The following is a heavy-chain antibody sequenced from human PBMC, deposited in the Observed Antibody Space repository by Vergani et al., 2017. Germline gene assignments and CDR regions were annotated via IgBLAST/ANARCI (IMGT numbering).Heavy chain of an antibody. V-gene: IGHV3-30*03. D-gene: IGHD3-3*01. CDR3: ARAFYDFGPGEALDY. CDR2: ISYDGSNK. Sequence: QVQLVESGGNVVQSGTSLRLSCAASGFSFGSYGMHWVRQSPGKGLEWVAVISYDGSNKYYADSVKGRFTISRDNSKNTLYLQMNSLRAEDTAVYYCARAFYDFGPGEALDYWGQGTLVTVSS. CDR1: GFSFGSYG. J-gene: IGHJ4*02.